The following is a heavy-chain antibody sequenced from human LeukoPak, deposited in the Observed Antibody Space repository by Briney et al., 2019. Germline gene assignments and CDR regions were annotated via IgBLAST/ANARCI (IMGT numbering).Heavy chain of an antibody. CDR2: INSGGSST. CDR3: AKGGGWEVQYYYYYMDV. Sequence: GGSLRLSCAASGFTFSSYWMHWVRQAPGKGLVWVSRINSGGSSTSYADSVKGRFTISRDNSKNTLYLQMNSLRAEDTAVYYCAKGGGWEVQYYYYYMDVWGKGTTVTISS. V-gene: IGHV3-74*01. J-gene: IGHJ6*03. D-gene: IGHD1-26*01. CDR1: GFTFSSYW.